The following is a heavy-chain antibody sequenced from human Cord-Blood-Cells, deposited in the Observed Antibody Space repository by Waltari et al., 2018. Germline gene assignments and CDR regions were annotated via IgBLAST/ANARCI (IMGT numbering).Heavy chain of an antibody. CDR3: ARGPRITIFGVVTPRGFDY. D-gene: IGHD3-3*01. CDR1: GGSFSGYY. Sequence: QVQLQQWGAGLLKPSETLSLTCAVYGGSFSGYYWSWIRQPPGKGLEWIGEINHSGSTNSNPSLKSRVTRSVDTSKNQFSLKLSSVTAADTAVYYCARGPRITIFGVVTPRGFDYWGQGTLVTVSS. CDR2: INHSGST. J-gene: IGHJ4*02. V-gene: IGHV4-34*01.